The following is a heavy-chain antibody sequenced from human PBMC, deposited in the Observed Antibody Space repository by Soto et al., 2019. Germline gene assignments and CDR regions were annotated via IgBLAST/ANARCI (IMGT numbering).Heavy chain of an antibody. CDR1: GFSLSTSGVG. Sequence: QITLKESGPMLVRPTQTLTLTCTFSGFSLSTSGVGVGWIRQPPGKALEWLGLIYWDDDKRYSPSLKSSLTITKDTSKNQVVLTMTNMDPVDTATYYCAHSRCGGDCLQSYSSHYYYGMDVWGQGTTVTVSS. J-gene: IGHJ6*02. CDR2: IYWDDDK. D-gene: IGHD2-21*02. V-gene: IGHV2-5*02. CDR3: AHSRCGGDCLQSYSSHYYYGMDV.